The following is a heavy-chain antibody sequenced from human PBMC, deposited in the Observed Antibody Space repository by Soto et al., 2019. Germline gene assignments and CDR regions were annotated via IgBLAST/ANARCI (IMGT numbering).Heavy chain of an antibody. J-gene: IGHJ3*02. CDR3: ARDREGYGDLAGRHAFDI. V-gene: IGHV1-18*01. CDR1: GYTFTSYG. Sequence: QVQLVQSGAEVKKPGASVKVSCKASGYTFTSYGISWVRQAPGQGLEWMGWISAYNGNTNYAQKLQGRVTMTTGACTSTACMELRRRRSDTTTAYYCARDREGYGDLAGRHAFDIWGQGTMVNVSS. CDR2: ISAYNGNT. D-gene: IGHD4-17*01.